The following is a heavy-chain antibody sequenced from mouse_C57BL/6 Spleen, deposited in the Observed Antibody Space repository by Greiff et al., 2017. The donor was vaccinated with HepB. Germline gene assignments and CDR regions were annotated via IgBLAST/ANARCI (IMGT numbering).Heavy chain of an antibody. CDR3: ARARYSGSGLAY. CDR1: GYSFTGYY. J-gene: IGHJ3*01. V-gene: IGHV1-42*01. D-gene: IGHD1-1*01. Sequence: VQLKQSGPELVKPGASVKISCKASGYSFTGYYMNWVKQSPEKSLEWIGEINPSTGGTTYNQKFKAKATMTVDKSSSTAYMQLRSLTSEDAAVYYCARARYSGSGLAYWGQGTLVTVAA. CDR2: INPSTGGT.